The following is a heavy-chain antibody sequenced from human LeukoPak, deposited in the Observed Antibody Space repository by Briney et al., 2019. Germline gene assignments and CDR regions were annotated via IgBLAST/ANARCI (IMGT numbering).Heavy chain of an antibody. D-gene: IGHD3-16*01. CDR2: ISTYNGDT. V-gene: IGHV1-18*01. J-gene: IGHJ4*02. Sequence: GASVKVSCKASGYTFTDYYVTWVRQAPGQGLEWMGWISTYNGDTNYAQKFQGRVTMTIDTSTGTAYMELRSLRSDDTAVYYCARSYTIEVFAVGVLGYWGQGTLVTVSS. CDR3: ARSYTIEVFAVGVLGY. CDR1: GYTFTDYY.